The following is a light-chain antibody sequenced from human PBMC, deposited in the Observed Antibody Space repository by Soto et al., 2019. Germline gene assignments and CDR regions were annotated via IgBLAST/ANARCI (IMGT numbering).Light chain of an antibody. CDR1: SSNIGAGYD. Sequence: QSVLTQPPSVYGAPGQRVTISCTGGSSNIGAGYDVHWYQQLPGTAPKLLIYGNNNRPSGVPDRFSGSKSGTSASLAITGLQAEDEADYYCQSYDNSLSVYAFGTGTKLTVL. V-gene: IGLV1-40*01. CDR3: QSYDNSLSVYA. J-gene: IGLJ1*01. CDR2: GNN.